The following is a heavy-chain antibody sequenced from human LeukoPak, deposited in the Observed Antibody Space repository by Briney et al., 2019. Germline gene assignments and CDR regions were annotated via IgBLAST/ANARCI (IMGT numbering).Heavy chain of an antibody. CDR2: INHNGETI. CDR1: GFTFSSYA. Sequence: GGSLRLSCAASGFTFSSYAMSWVRQAPGKGLEWVSYINHNGETIYYADSVKGRFTISRDNGKNSLYLQMNSLRDEDTAVYYCATDFDWAFHYWGQGTRVTVSS. V-gene: IGHV3-48*02. D-gene: IGHD3-9*01. J-gene: IGHJ4*02. CDR3: ATDFDWAFHY.